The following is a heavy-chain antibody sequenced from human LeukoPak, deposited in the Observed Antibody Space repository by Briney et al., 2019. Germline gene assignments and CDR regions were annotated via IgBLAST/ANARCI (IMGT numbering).Heavy chain of an antibody. Sequence: ASVKVSCKVSGYTLTELSMHWVRQAPGKGLEWMGGFDPEDGETIYAQKFQGRVTMTEDTSTDTAYMELSSLRSEDTAVYYCATARYSGSYPVAWFDPWGQGTLVTVSS. J-gene: IGHJ5*02. V-gene: IGHV1-24*01. CDR2: FDPEDGET. D-gene: IGHD1-26*01. CDR3: ATARYSGSYPVAWFDP. CDR1: GYTLTELS.